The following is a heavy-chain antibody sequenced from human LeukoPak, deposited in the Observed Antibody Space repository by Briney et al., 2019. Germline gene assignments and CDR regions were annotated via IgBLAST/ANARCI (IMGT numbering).Heavy chain of an antibody. CDR2: ISGSGGST. CDR1: GFTFSSYA. CDR3: AKDREGIVVVIGD. Sequence: GGSLRLSCAASGFTFSSYAMSWVRQAPGKGLEWVSAISGSGGSTYYADSVKGRFTISGDNSKNTLYLQMYSLRAEDTAVYYCAKDREGIVVVIGDWGQGTLVTVSS. D-gene: IGHD2-21*01. V-gene: IGHV3-23*01. J-gene: IGHJ4*02.